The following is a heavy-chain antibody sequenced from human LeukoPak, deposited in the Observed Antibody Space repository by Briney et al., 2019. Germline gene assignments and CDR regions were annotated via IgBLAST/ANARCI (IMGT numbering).Heavy chain of an antibody. V-gene: IGHV2-70*01. CDR3: ARTPPGGTTVVISHWYFDL. Sequence: SGPALLQPTPTLTLTCTFSGFSLSTRGMCVSWIRQPPGKALEWLSLIDWDDDKYYSTSLKTRLTISKDTSKNQVVLTMTNMDPVDTATYYCARTPPGGTTVVISHWYFDLWGRGTLVTVSS. CDR1: GFSLSTRGMC. CDR2: IDWDDDK. D-gene: IGHD4-23*01. J-gene: IGHJ2*01.